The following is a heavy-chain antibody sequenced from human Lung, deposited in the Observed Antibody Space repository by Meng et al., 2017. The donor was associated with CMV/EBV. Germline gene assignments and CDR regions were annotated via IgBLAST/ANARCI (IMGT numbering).Heavy chain of an antibody. CDR3: ARLGGLRFAFWYGMDV. CDR1: GCSVSSGSYN. CDR2: IYYTGST. J-gene: IGHJ6*02. V-gene: IGHV4-61*01. D-gene: IGHD3-3*01. Sequence: SEILSSXCTALGCSVSSGSYNWSWIRQPPGKGVERIGYIYYTGSTNYNPSLKSRVTISVDTSKNQFSLKLGSVTAADSAVYHCARLGGLRFAFWYGMDVWGQGTTVTVSS.